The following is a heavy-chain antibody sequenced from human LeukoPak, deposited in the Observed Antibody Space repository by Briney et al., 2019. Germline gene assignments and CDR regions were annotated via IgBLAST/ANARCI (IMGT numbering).Heavy chain of an antibody. J-gene: IGHJ4*02. CDR3: AKASTRDTGYYFDS. V-gene: IGHV3-23*01. CDR2: IRGTVDNT. CDR1: GFTFSNYA. Sequence: GGSLRLSCAASGFTFSNYAMGWVRQAPGRGLEWVSSIRGTVDNTHYADAVKGRFTISRDISKNTLYLQMNSLRAEDTARYYCAKASTRDTGYYFDSWGQGTLVTVSS. D-gene: IGHD3-9*01.